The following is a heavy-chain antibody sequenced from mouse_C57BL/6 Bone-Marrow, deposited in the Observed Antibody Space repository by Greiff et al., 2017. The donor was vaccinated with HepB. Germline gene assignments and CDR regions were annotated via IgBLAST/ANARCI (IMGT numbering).Heavy chain of an antibody. D-gene: IGHD1-1*01. V-gene: IGHV7-3*01. Sequence: EVQGVESGGGLVHPGGSLSLSCAASGFTFTDYYMSWVRQPPGKALEWLGFIRNKANGYTTEYSASVKGRFTISRDNSQSILYLQMNALRAEDSATYYCASLDYYGSSPHFDYWGQGTTLTVSS. J-gene: IGHJ2*01. CDR3: ASLDYYGSSPHFDY. CDR2: IRNKANGYTT. CDR1: GFTFTDYY.